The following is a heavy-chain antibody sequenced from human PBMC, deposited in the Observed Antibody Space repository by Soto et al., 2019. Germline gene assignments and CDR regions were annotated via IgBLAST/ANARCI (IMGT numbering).Heavy chain of an antibody. J-gene: IGHJ6*02. CDR2: INHSGST. Sequence: TLSLTCAVYGGSFSGSSWSWIRQPPGKGLEWIGEINHSGSTNYNPSLKSRVTISVDTSKNQFSLELSSVTAADTAVYYCARVLSNSYGYGMDVCGQGTTVTVS. D-gene: IGHD5-18*01. CDR3: ARVLSNSYGYGMDV. CDR1: GGSFSGSS. V-gene: IGHV4-34*01.